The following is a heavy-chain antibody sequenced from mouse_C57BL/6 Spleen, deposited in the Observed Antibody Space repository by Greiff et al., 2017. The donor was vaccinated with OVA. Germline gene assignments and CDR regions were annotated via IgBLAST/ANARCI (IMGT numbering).Heavy chain of an antibody. D-gene: IGHD1-1*01. J-gene: IGHJ2*01. CDR2: IHPNSGST. Sequence: QVQLQQPGAELVKPGASVKLSCKASGYTFTSYWMHWVKQRPGQGLEWIGMIHPNSGSTNYNEKFKSKATLTVDKSSSTAYMQLSSLTSEDSAVYYCARDYGRGGYFDDWGQGTTLTVSS. CDR1: GYTFTSYW. V-gene: IGHV1-64*01. CDR3: ARDYGRGGYFDD.